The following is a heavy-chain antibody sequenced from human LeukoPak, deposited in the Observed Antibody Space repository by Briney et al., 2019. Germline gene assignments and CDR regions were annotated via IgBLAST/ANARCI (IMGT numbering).Heavy chain of an antibody. D-gene: IGHD3-22*01. CDR1: GYTFSSYY. CDR3: ARTHRDSSAYPYDAFHI. Sequence: ASVKVSCKASGYTFSSYYMHWVRQAPGQGLEWMGFINPSGGTTSYAQKFQGRVTMTRDTSTNTVYMELSSLRSEDTAVYYCARTHRDSSAYPYDAFHIWGQGTMVTVSS. J-gene: IGHJ3*02. V-gene: IGHV1-46*01. CDR2: INPSGGTT.